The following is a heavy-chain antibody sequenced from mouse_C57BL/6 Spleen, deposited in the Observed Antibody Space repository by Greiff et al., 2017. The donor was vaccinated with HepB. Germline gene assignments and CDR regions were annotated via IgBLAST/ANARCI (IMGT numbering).Heavy chain of an antibody. CDR1: GYSFTSYY. CDR3: ARSRGPIYYGNSWYFDV. Sequence: VQLQQSGPELVKPGASVKISCKASGYSFTSYYIHWVKQRPGQGLEWIGWIYPGSGNTKYNEKFKGKATLTADTSSSTAYMQLSRLTSEDSAVYYCARSRGPIYYGNSWYFDVWGTGTTVTVSS. V-gene: IGHV1-66*01. D-gene: IGHD2-1*01. CDR2: IYPGSGNT. J-gene: IGHJ1*03.